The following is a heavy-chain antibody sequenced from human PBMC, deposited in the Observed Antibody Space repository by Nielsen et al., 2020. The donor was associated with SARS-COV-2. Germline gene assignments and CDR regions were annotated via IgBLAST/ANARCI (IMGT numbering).Heavy chain of an antibody. J-gene: IGHJ4*02. V-gene: IGHV4-4*07. CDR2: IYTSGST. CDR3: ARDTGGYYYDY. D-gene: IGHD3-22*01. CDR1: GGSISSYY. Sequence: GSLRLSCTVSGGSISSYYWSWIRQPAGKGLEWIGRIYTSGSTNYNPSLKSRVTISVDTSKNQFSLKLSSVTAADTAVYYCARDTGGYYYDYWGQGTLVTVSS.